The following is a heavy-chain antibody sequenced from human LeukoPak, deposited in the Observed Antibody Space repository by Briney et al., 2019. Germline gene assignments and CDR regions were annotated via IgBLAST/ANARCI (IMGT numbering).Heavy chain of an antibody. CDR1: GFTFSSYG. Sequence: GSLRLSCAASGFTFSSYGMHWVRQAPGKGLEWVAVISYDGSNKYYADSVKGRFTISRDNAKNSLYLQMNSLRAEDTAVYYCAELGITMIGGVWGKGTTVTISS. D-gene: IGHD3-10*02. CDR3: AELGITMIGGV. CDR2: ISYDGSNK. J-gene: IGHJ6*04. V-gene: IGHV3-30*18.